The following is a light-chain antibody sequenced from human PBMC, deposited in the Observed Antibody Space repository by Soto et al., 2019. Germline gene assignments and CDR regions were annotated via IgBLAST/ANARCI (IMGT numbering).Light chain of an antibody. CDR3: QSFDSSNHGV. J-gene: IGLJ3*02. Sequence: NFMLTQPHSVSESPGKTVTISCTRSSGSIASNYVQWYQQRPGSAPTPVIYEDSQRPSGVPDRFSGSIDSSSNSASLTISRLKTEDEADYYCQSFDSSNHGVFGGGTKLTVL. CDR2: EDS. CDR1: SGSIASNY. V-gene: IGLV6-57*04.